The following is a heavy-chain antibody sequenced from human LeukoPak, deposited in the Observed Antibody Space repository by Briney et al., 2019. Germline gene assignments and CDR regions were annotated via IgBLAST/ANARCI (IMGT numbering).Heavy chain of an antibody. CDR1: GFTFGSYW. Sequence: GGSLRLSCTASGFTFGSYWMSWVRLTPGKGLEWVANIKKDGSEKYYVDSVKGRFTISRDDAKNSLYLQMNSLRAEDTAVYYCAREGRGLRSPRFGESPRFDSWGQGTLVTVSS. CDR3: AREGRGLRSPRFGESPRFDS. J-gene: IGHJ4*02. V-gene: IGHV3-7*04. CDR2: IKKDGSEK. D-gene: IGHD3-10*01.